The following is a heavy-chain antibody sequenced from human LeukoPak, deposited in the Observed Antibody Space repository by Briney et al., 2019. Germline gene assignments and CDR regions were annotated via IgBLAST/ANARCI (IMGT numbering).Heavy chain of an antibody. J-gene: IGHJ4*02. CDR3: ARLDASGLDY. Sequence: GGSLRLSCVASGFTFSSRDWMTWVRQAPGRGLEWVSYISGSGRTIYYANSVKGRFTISRDNAKNSLYLQMNSLRADDTAVYYCARLDASGLDYWGQGTLVTVSS. CDR1: GFTFSSRDW. V-gene: IGHV3-48*03. CDR2: ISGSGRTI. D-gene: IGHD6-19*01.